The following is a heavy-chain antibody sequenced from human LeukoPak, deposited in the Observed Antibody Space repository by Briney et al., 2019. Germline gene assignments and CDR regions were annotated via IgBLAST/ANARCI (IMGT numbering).Heavy chain of an antibody. Sequence: GGSLRLSCATSGFTFGDYAMSWVRQAPGKGLEWVGFIRSKAYGGTTKYAASVKGRFTISRDDSKSIAYLQMNSLRAEDTAVYYCAKNDFWSAYWRLDYYYYYMDVWGKGTTVTVSS. CDR2: IRSKAYGGTT. V-gene: IGHV3-49*04. CDR3: AKNDFWSAYWRLDYYYYYMDV. CDR1: GFTFGDYA. D-gene: IGHD3-3*01. J-gene: IGHJ6*03.